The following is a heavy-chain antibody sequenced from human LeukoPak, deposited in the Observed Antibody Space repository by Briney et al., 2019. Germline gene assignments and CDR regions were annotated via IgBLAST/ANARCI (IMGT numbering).Heavy chain of an antibody. V-gene: IGHV3-66*02. CDR3: VRGMGVSMLYYFDY. CDR2: LYSDGTT. CDR1: GLSVSSNY. Sequence: GGSLRLSCAASGLSVSSNYMSWVRQAPGKGLEWVSVLYSDGTTYYADSVKGRFTISRDNSKNTLYLQMNCLRAEDTAVYYCVRGMGVSMLYYFDYWGQGTLVTVSS. J-gene: IGHJ4*02. D-gene: IGHD3-10*01.